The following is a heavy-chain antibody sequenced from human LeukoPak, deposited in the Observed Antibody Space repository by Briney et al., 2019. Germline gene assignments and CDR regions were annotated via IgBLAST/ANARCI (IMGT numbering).Heavy chain of an antibody. V-gene: IGHV4-59*01. CDR3: ASGRSGIDR. CDR1: GGSITSYY. J-gene: IGHJ4*02. D-gene: IGHD1-1*01. CDR2: INYSQNMDKDNT. Sequence: SETLSLTCTVSGGSITSYYWSWLRQPPGKGLEWIGYINYSQNMDKDNTEYSPSLKGRVTMSLDTSKNHCSLNLTSATAADSALYYCASGRSGIDRWGQGTLVIVSS.